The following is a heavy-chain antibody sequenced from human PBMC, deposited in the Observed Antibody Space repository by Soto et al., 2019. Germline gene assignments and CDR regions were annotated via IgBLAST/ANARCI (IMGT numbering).Heavy chain of an antibody. CDR1: GGSISSSSYY. V-gene: IGHV4-39*01. CDR2: IYYSGST. D-gene: IGHD3-3*02. J-gene: IGHJ4*02. Sequence: QLQLQESGPGLVKPSETLSLTCTVSGGSISSSSYYWGWIRQPPGKGLEWIGSIYYSGSTYYNPSLKSRATLSLDTVKNQFSRKRSSVTAADTAVYYCARHRTASLFGVVISHFDYWGQGTLVTVSS. CDR3: ARHRTASLFGVVISHFDY.